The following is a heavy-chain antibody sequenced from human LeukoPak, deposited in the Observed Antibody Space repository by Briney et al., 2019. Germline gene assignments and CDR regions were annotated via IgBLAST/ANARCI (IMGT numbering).Heavy chain of an antibody. V-gene: IGHV4-34*01. D-gene: IGHD2-21*01. CDR2: ISQSGST. Sequence: SETLSLTCAVYGGSFSGYHGIWIRQPPGKWLEWIGEISQSGSTFYNPYLQSRVSMSTDASKNHFYLKLNSVPGAETAVYYCYIVVVQRPPCFDFWGQGT. CDR3: YIVVVQRPPCFDF. J-gene: IGHJ4*02. CDR1: GGSFSGYH.